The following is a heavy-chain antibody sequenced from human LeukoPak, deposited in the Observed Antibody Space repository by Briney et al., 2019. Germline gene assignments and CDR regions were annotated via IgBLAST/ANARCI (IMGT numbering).Heavy chain of an antibody. CDR2: ISSSSSTI. V-gene: IGHV3-48*01. Sequence: GGSLRLSCAASGFTFSSYSMNWVRQAPGKELEWVSYISSSSSTIYYADSVKGRFTISRDNAKNSLYLQMNSLRAEDTAVYYCARAYGGNSKIFDYWGQGTLVTVSS. J-gene: IGHJ4*02. D-gene: IGHD4-23*01. CDR3: ARAYGGNSKIFDY. CDR1: GFTFSSYS.